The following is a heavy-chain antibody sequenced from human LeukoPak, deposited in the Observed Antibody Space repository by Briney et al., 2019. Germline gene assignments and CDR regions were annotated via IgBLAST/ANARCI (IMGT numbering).Heavy chain of an antibody. CDR1: GFTFSSYE. D-gene: IGHD3-10*01. CDR3: ARTPEYYYGSGSYSGYLDF. Sequence: GGSLRLSCAASGFTFSSYEMSWVRQAPRKGLEWVSYISTSGSTIHYADSVKGRFTISRDNAKNSLYLQMNSLRAEDTAVYYCARTPEYYYGSGSYSGYLDFWGQGTLVTVSS. J-gene: IGHJ4*02. V-gene: IGHV3-48*03. CDR2: ISTSGSTI.